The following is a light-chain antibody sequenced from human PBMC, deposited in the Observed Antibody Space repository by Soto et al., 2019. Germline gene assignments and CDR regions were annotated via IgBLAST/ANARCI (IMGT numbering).Light chain of an antibody. CDR1: QSVSRD. CDR2: DTS. J-gene: IGKJ4*01. Sequence: EIGLTQSPATLSLSPGDRATLSFRASQSVSRDLAWYQQKPGQAPRLLIHDTSTRATGVPDTFSGSGSGTEFTLTISSLEPEDSAMYYCQQRFSWPPTFGGGTHVESK. CDR3: QQRFSWPPT. V-gene: IGKV3-11*01.